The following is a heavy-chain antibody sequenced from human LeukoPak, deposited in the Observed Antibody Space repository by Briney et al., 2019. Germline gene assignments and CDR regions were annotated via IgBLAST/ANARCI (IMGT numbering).Heavy chain of an antibody. J-gene: IGHJ4*02. D-gene: IGHD2-2*01. CDR3: ARGAGYCSSTSCPVGY. CDR2: INWNGGST. CDR1: GFTFDDYG. Sequence: GSLRLSCAASGFTFDDYGMSWVRQAPGKGLEWVSGINWNGGSTGYADSVKGRFTISRDNAKNSLYLQMNSLRAEDTALYYCARGAGYCSSTSCPVGYWGQGTLVTVSS. V-gene: IGHV3-20*04.